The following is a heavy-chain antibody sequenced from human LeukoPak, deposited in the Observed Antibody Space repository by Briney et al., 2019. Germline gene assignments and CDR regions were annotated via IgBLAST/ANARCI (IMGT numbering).Heavy chain of an antibody. CDR1: GYTLTELS. J-gene: IGHJ5*02. CDR2: FDPEDGEA. CDR3: ARVKGSSWYGGFDP. D-gene: IGHD6-13*01. V-gene: IGHV1-24*01. Sequence: ASVKVSCKVSGYTLTELSMHWVRQAPGKGLEWMGGFDPEDGEAIYAQKFQGRVTMTEDTSTDTAYMELSSLRSEDTAVYYCARVKGSSWYGGFDPWGQGTLVTVSS.